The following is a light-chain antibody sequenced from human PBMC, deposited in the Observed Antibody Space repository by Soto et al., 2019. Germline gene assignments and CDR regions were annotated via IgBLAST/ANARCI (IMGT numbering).Light chain of an antibody. CDR3: LLCYDGVLV. Sequence: QAVVSHEPSLTVSRGGTVTLTCASSTGAVTSGHYPNWFQQKPGQAPRALICSTDAKHSWTPARFSGSLLGGKAALTLSDVQPEDEAEYYCLLCYDGVLVFGGGTKLTVL. CDR2: STD. V-gene: IGLV7-43*01. J-gene: IGLJ3*02. CDR1: TGAVTSGHY.